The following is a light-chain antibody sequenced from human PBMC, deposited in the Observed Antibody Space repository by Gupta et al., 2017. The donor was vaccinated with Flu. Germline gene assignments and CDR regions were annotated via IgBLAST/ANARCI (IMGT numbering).Light chain of an antibody. CDR3: PAWDSSTGI. J-gene: IGLJ2*01. V-gene: IGLV3-1*01. CDR1: KLGTKF. Sequence: SYELTQPPSVSVSPGQTASITCSGAKLGTKFVCWYQQKPGQSPVLVIYQDRKRPSGVPDRVSGSNSGNTATLTSGGTQAMDESDYHCPAWDSSTGIFGGGTKLTVL. CDR2: QDR.